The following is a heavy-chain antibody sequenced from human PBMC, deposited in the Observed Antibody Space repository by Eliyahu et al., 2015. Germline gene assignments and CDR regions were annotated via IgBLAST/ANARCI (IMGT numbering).Heavy chain of an antibody. V-gene: IGHV1-24*01. Sequence: LEWMGGFDPEDGETIYAQKFQGRVTMTEDTSTDTAYMELSSLRSEDTAVYYCATDLSTFFSSRDYWGQGTLVTVSS. J-gene: IGHJ4*02. CDR3: ATDLSTFFSSRDY. CDR2: FDPEDGET. D-gene: IGHD2-2*01.